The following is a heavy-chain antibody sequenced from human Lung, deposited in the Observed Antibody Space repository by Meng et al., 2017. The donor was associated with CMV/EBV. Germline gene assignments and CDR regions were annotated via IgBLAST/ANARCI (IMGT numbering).Heavy chain of an antibody. CDR1: GFALTKYY. D-gene: IGHD2-8*01. CDR2: ISPSGSST. Sequence: ASXXVSCKASGFALTKYYMHWVRQAPGQGLEWMGSISPSGSSTHYAQKFQGRVTMTRDTSTSTVYMELSSLRSEDTAVYYCAKDNGVWSFDYWGQGTLVTVSS. V-gene: IGHV1-46*01. CDR3: AKDNGVWSFDY. J-gene: IGHJ4*02.